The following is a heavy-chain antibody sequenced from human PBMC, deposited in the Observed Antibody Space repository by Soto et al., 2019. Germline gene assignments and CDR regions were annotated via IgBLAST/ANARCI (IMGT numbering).Heavy chain of an antibody. Sequence: SDTLSLTCTVSGGSISSGGYYWSWIRQHPGKGLEWIGYIYYSGSTYYNPSLKSQVTISVETSKNQFSLKLSSVTAVDTVVYYCARRRFLDDFNWFDPWGQGTLVTVSS. D-gene: IGHD3-3*01. V-gene: IGHV4-31*02. CDR1: GGSISSGGYY. CDR2: IYYSGST. J-gene: IGHJ5*02. CDR3: ARRRFLDDFNWFDP.